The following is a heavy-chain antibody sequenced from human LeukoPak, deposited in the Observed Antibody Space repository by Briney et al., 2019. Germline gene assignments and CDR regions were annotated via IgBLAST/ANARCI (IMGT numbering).Heavy chain of an antibody. CDR2: IYSGGST. CDR3: ARGLMVRGVLFDD. Sequence: GGSLRLSCAASGFTVSSNYMSWVRQAPGKGLEWVSVIYSGGSTYYADSVKGRFTISRDNSKNTLYLQMNSLRAEDTDVYYCARGLMVRGVLFDDWGQGTLVTVSS. V-gene: IGHV3-53*01. D-gene: IGHD3-10*01. J-gene: IGHJ4*02. CDR1: GFTVSSNY.